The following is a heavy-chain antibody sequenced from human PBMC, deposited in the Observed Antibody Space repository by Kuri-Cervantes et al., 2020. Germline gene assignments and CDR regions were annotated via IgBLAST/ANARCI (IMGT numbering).Heavy chain of an antibody. D-gene: IGHD5-12*01. V-gene: IGHV3-30*03. CDR3: AREKGFTSGYDY. CDR1: GFTLSSSG. J-gene: IGHJ4*02. CDR2: ISFDGSTQ. Sequence: GGSMRLSCAGSGFTLSSSGMHWVRQSPGKGLEWVAVISFDGSTQYYADSVKGRFAISRDTSKNTLFLHLNSLRPEDTSLYYCAREKGFTSGYDYWGQGTLVTVSS.